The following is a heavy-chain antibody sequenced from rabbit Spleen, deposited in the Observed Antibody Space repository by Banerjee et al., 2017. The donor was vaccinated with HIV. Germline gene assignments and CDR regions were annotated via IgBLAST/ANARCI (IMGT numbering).Heavy chain of an antibody. CDR1: GFSFNSGYD. CDR3: TRVSETSGWGEDL. D-gene: IGHD4-1*01. J-gene: IGHJ4*01. Sequence: QSLEESGGGLVKPGASLTLTCKASGFSFNSGYDMCWVRQAPGKGLEWIACIGAGSSGSTYSATWAKGRFTISKTSSTTVTLQMTSLTVADTATYFCTRVSETSGWGEDLWGPGTLVTVS. V-gene: IGHV1S40*01. CDR2: IGAGSSGST.